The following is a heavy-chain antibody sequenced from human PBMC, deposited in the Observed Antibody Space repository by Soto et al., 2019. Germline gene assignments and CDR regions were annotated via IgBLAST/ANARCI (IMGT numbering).Heavy chain of an antibody. Sequence: QVQLVESGGGVVQPGRSLRLPCAASGFTFRSSGMQWVRQAPGKGLEWVAVISYDGSKNHYADSVKGRFTISRDNSKNTLYLQMNSLRAEDTAVYYCAKDDVVDYWGQGTLVTVSS. J-gene: IGHJ4*02. CDR3: AKDDVVDY. D-gene: IGHD2-15*01. CDR2: ISYDGSKN. CDR1: GFTFRSSG. V-gene: IGHV3-30*18.